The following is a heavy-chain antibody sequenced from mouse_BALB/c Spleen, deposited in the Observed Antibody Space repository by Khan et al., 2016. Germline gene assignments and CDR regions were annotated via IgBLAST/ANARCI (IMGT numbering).Heavy chain of an antibody. CDR3: ARGYYYGKGYFDY. D-gene: IGHD1-1*01. V-gene: IGHV3-2*02. Sequence: EVQLQESGPGLVKPSQSLSLTCTVTGYSITSDFAWNWIRQFPGNKLEWMGYISQSGSTCYNLSLKSRFSITRDTSKNQFFLQLNSVTAEDSATYYCARGYYYGKGYFDYWGQGTTLTVSS. CDR2: ISQSGST. CDR1: GYSITSDFA. J-gene: IGHJ2*01.